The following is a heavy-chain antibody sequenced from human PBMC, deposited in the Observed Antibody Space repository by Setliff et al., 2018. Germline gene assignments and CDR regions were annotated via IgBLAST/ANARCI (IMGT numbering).Heavy chain of an antibody. D-gene: IGHD3-10*01. V-gene: IGHV4-4*02. J-gene: IGHJ4*02. CDR2: IYHSGST. CDR1: GGSISSSNW. CDR3: TRLYYGSRALYFDV. Sequence: TSETLSLTCAVSGGSISSSNWWSWVRQPPGKGLEWIGEIYHSGSTNYNPSLKSRVTISVDKSRDQFSLNLQSVTAADTAVYYCTRLYYGSRALYFDVWGQGNPVTVSS.